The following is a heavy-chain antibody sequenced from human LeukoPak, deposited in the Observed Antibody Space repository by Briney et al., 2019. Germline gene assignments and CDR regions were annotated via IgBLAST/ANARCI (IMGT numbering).Heavy chain of an antibody. D-gene: IGHD2/OR15-2a*01. V-gene: IGHV3-9*01. CDR3: ARGLSYRLYDY. J-gene: IGHJ4*02. CDR2: ISWNGGST. Sequence: GGSLRLSCVASGFTFDDYAMYWVRQAPGKGLEWVSGISWNGGSTDYVDSVKGRFTISRDNAKNSLYLQMNSLRAEDTAVYYCARGLSYRLYDYWGQGTLVTVSS. CDR1: GFTFDDYA.